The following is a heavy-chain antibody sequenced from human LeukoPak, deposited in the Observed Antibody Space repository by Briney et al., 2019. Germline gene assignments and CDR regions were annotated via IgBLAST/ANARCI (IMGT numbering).Heavy chain of an antibody. Sequence: ASVKVSCKVSGYTLTELSMHWVRQAPGKGLEWMGGFDPEDGETIYAQKFQGRVTITRDTSASTAFLELSSLRSEDTAVYYCARQHDVWTSLSFDYWGQGTLVTVSS. J-gene: IGHJ4*02. CDR2: FDPEDGET. D-gene: IGHD3/OR15-3a*01. CDR3: ARQHDVWTSLSFDY. CDR1: GYTLTELS. V-gene: IGHV1-24*01.